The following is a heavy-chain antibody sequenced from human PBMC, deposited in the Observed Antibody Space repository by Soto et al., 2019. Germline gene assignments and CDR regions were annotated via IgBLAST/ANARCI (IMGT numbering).Heavy chain of an antibody. CDR3: ARDDYGDYYFDY. CDR2: IYYSGST. CDR1: GGSISSYY. V-gene: IGHV4-59*01. Sequence: PSETLSLTCTVSGGSISSYYWSWTRQPPGKGLEWIGYIYYSGSTNYNPSLKSRVTISVDTSKNQFSLKLSSVTAADTAVYYCARDDYGDYYFDYWGQGTLVTVSS. D-gene: IGHD4-17*01. J-gene: IGHJ4*02.